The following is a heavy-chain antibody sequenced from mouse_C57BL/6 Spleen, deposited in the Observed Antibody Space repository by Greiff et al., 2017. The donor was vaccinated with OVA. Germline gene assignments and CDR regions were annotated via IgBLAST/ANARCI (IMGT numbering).Heavy chain of an antibody. Sequence: VQLQQPGAELVRPGSSVKLSCKASGYTFTSYWMHWVKQRPIQGLEWIGNIDPSDSETHYNQKFKDKATLTVDKSSSTAYMQLSSLTSEDSAVYYCARGGDSVSFAYWGQGTLVTVSA. J-gene: IGHJ3*01. CDR2: IDPSDSET. CDR3: ARGGDSVSFAY. CDR1: GYTFTSYW. D-gene: IGHD2-13*01. V-gene: IGHV1-52*01.